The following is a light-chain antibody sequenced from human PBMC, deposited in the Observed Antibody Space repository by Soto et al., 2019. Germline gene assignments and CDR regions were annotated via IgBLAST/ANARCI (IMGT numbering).Light chain of an antibody. V-gene: IGKV1-5*03. Sequence: DIQMTQSPSTLSASVGDRVTITCRASQSISSWLAWYQQKPGKAPKLLTYKASSLESGVPSRFSGSGSGTEFTLTFSSLQPDDFATYYCQQYYSFRTFGQGTKV. J-gene: IGKJ1*01. CDR1: QSISSW. CDR2: KAS. CDR3: QQYYSFRT.